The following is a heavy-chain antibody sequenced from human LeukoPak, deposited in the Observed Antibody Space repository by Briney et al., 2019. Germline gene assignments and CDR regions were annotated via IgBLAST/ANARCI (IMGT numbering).Heavy chain of an antibody. CDR3: ARFFPARRSGDSSGSRYPRNDAFDI. Sequence: PSETLSLTCAVYGGSFSGYYWSWIRQPPGKGLEWIGEINHSGSTNYNPSLKSRVTISVDTSKSQFSLKLSSVTAADTAVYYCARFFPARRSGDSSGSRYPRNDAFDIWGQGTMVTVSS. D-gene: IGHD6-19*01. CDR1: GGSFSGYY. CDR2: INHSGST. J-gene: IGHJ3*02. V-gene: IGHV4-34*01.